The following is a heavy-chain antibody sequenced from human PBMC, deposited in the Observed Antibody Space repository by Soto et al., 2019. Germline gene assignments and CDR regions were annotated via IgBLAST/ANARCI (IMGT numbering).Heavy chain of an antibody. CDR2: IIPIFGTA. J-gene: IGHJ6*02. CDR3: ARLAVAGGYYYYGMDV. Sequence: QVQLVQSGAEVKKPGSSVKVSCKASGGTLSSYAISWVRQAPGQGLEWMGGIIPIFGTANYAQKFQGRVTITADESTSTAYMELSSLRSEDTAVYYCARLAVAGGYYYYGMDVWGQGTTVTVSS. V-gene: IGHV1-69*01. CDR1: GGTLSSYA. D-gene: IGHD6-19*01.